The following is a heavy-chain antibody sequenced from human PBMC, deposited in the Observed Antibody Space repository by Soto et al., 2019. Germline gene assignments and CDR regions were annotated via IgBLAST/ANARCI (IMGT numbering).Heavy chain of an antibody. CDR1: GFTVSNNY. Sequence: EVQLVESGGGLVQPGGSLRLSCAASGFTVSNNYMCWVRQAPGKGLEWVSLIYGGGVTHYSDSVRDRFTISRHNTRNTLYLPMNSLGADDSAAYYCAKRGTNVTTALWYWGQGTLVTVSS. CDR3: AKRGTNVTTALWY. D-gene: IGHD4-17*01. V-gene: IGHV3-66*01. CDR2: IYGGGVT. J-gene: IGHJ4*02.